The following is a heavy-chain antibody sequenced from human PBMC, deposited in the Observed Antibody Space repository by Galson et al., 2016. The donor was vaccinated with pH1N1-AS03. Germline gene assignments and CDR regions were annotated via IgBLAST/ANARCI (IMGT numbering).Heavy chain of an antibody. V-gene: IGHV3-7*03. CDR2: INKDGTKI. Sequence: SLRLSCAASGFTFSSYWMTWVRQAPEKGLEWVANINKDGTKIHYVDSVEGRFTISRDNAKKALYLQMNDLRVEDTAVYFCATDRSPSYSGIYYDAFDFWGQGTMATVSS. CDR3: ATDRSPSYSGIYYDAFDF. CDR1: GFTFSSYW. D-gene: IGHD1-26*01. J-gene: IGHJ3*01.